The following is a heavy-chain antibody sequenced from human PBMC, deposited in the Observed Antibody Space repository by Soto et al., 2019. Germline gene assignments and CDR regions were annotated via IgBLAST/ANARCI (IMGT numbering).Heavy chain of an antibody. Sequence: GGSLRLSCAASGFTFSSYSMNWVRQAPGKGLEWVSYISSSSSTIYYADSVKGRFTISRDNAKNSLYLQMNSLRDEDTAVYYYATITMIVVVPGMDVWGQGTTVTVSS. CDR3: ATITMIVVVPGMDV. J-gene: IGHJ6*02. CDR2: ISSSSSTI. D-gene: IGHD3-22*01. V-gene: IGHV3-48*02. CDR1: GFTFSSYS.